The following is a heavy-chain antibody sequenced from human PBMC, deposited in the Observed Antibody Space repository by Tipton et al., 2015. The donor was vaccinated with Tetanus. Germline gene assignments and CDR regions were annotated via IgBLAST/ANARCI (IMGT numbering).Heavy chain of an antibody. CDR3: ARAGYSPDGGAFDI. D-gene: IGHD6-13*01. CDR1: GGTFSSYA. CDR2: IIPIFGTA. Sequence: QLVQSGAEVKKPGSSVKVSCKASGGTFSSYAISWVRQAPGQGLEWMGGIIPIFGTANYAQKFQGRVTITADESTSAAYMELSSLRSEDAAVYYCARAGYSPDGGAFDIWGQGTMVTVSS. V-gene: IGHV1-69*01. J-gene: IGHJ3*02.